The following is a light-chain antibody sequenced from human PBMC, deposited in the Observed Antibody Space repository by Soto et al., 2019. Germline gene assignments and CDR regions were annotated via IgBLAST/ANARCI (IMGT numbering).Light chain of an antibody. CDR3: QQSFSTPT. J-gene: IGKJ4*01. CDR2: AAS. V-gene: IGKV1-39*01. CDR1: EGIGIW. Sequence: DIQMTQSPSSLSASVGDRVTITCRASEGIGIWLNWYQQKPGKAPTMLIFAASNLQAGVPSRFHGSGSGTDFTLTIGSLQAEDFGTYYCQQSFSTPTFGGGTKVDIK.